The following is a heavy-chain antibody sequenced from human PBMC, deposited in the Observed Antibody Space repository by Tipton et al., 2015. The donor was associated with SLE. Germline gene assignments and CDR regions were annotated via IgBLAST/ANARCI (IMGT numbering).Heavy chain of an antibody. CDR2: IYTSGIT. J-gene: IGHJ3*02. D-gene: IGHD5-18*01. Sequence: LRFSCTVSGGSISSGCYYWSWIRQPAGKGPEWIGYIYTSGITNYNPSLKSRVTISVDTSKNQFSLKLSSVTAADTAVYYCASGYSYGYDAFDIWGQGTMVTVSS. CDR3: ASGYSYGYDAFDI. V-gene: IGHV4-61*09. CDR1: GGSISSGCYY.